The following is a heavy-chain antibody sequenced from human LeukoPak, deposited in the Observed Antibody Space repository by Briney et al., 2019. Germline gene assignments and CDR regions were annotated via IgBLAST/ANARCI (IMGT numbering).Heavy chain of an antibody. Sequence: ASVKVSCKASGYTFTSYGISWVRQAPGQGLERMGWISAYNGNTNYAQKLQGRVATTTDTSTSTAYMELRSLRSDDTAVYYCARGRRSSSWYPFDYWGQGTLVTVSS. CDR3: ARGRRSSSWYPFDY. CDR2: ISAYNGNT. V-gene: IGHV1-18*01. D-gene: IGHD6-13*01. J-gene: IGHJ4*02. CDR1: GYTFTSYG.